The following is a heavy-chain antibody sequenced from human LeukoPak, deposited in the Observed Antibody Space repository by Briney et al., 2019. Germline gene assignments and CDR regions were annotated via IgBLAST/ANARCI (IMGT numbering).Heavy chain of an antibody. CDR1: GGSFSGYF. CDR2: INHGRST. D-gene: IGHD5-24*01. Sequence: SETLSLTCAVYGGSFSGYFWSWIRQPPGKGLEWIGEINHGRSTNYNPSLKSRVTISVDTSERQFSLKLSSVTAADGAVYYCARVLKMAGISRYYYMDVRGKGTTVTVSS. J-gene: IGHJ6*03. CDR3: ARVLKMAGISRYYYMDV. V-gene: IGHV4-34*01.